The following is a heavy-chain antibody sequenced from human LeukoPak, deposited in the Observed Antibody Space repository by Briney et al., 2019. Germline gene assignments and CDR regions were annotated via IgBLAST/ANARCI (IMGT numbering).Heavy chain of an antibody. CDR2: IYHSGST. CDR3: ARGGAARLHFQN. Sequence: PSETLSLTCTVSGGSISTYYWNWIRQPPGKGLEWIGYIYHSGSTNYNPSLQSRVTISVDTSKNQFSLNLNSVTAADTAVYYCARGGAARLHFQNWGQGTLITVSS. D-gene: IGHD6-6*01. J-gene: IGHJ1*01. CDR1: GGSISTYY. V-gene: IGHV4-59*01.